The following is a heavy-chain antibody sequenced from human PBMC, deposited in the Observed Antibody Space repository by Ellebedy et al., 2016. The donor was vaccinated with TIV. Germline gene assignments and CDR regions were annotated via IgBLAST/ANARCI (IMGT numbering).Heavy chain of an antibody. CDR2: IWYDGSNK. CDR3: GKIHRALSGNY. CDR1: GFTFSSYG. Sequence: GESLKISCAASGFTFSSYGMHWVRQAPGKGLEWVAVIWYDGSNKYYADSVKGRFTISRDNSKNTLYLQMNSLRAEDTAVYYCGKIHRALSGNYWGQGTLVSVSS. D-gene: IGHD3-3*02. J-gene: IGHJ4*02. V-gene: IGHV3-33*06.